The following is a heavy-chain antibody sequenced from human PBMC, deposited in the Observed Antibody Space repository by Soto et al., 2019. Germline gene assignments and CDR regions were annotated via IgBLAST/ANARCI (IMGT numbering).Heavy chain of an antibody. V-gene: IGHV1-69*08. CDR1: GGTFSSYT. Sequence: QVQLVQSGAEVKKPGSSVKVSCKASGGTFSSYTISWVRQAPGQGLEWMGRIIPILGIANYAQKFQGRVTITADKSTSTAYMELSSLRSEDTAVYYCAREEYYDCWSGLRDYWGQGTLVTVSS. J-gene: IGHJ4*02. CDR3: AREEYYDCWSGLRDY. CDR2: IIPILGIA. D-gene: IGHD3-3*01.